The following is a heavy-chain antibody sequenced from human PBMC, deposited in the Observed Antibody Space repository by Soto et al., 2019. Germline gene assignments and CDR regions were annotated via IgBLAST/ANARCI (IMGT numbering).Heavy chain of an antibody. CDR2: IYYSGST. CDR3: ARRPSIAVAGVDY. J-gene: IGHJ4*02. CDR1: GGSISSSSFH. D-gene: IGHD6-19*01. V-gene: IGHV4-39*01. Sequence: SETLSLTCTVSGGSISSSSFHWGWIRQPPGKGLEWIGSIYYSGSTYYNPSLKSRVTISVDTSKNQFSLKLSSVTAADTAVYYCARRPSIAVAGVDYWGQGTLVTVSS.